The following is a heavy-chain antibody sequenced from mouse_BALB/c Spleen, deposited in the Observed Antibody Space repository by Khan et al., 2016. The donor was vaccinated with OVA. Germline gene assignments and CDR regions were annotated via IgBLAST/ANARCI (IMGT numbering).Heavy chain of an antibody. D-gene: IGHD1-2*01. Sequence: EVELVESGPGLVKPSQSLSLTCTVTGYSITSDYAWNWIRQFPGNKLEWMGYISYSGRTSYNPSLKSRISITRETSKNQFFLQLNSVTTEDTATYYCANDYGHYFDYWGQGTTLTVSS. CDR2: ISYSGRT. J-gene: IGHJ2*01. CDR3: ANDYGHYFDY. CDR1: GYSITSDYA. V-gene: IGHV3-2*02.